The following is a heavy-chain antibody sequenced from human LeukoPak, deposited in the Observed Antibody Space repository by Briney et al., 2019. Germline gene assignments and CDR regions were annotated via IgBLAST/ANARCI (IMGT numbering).Heavy chain of an antibody. CDR2: IIPIFGTA. V-gene: IGHV1-69*05. Sequence: ASVKVCFMASGVTFSIYAIRWVRQAPGQGLEWMGGIIPIFGTANYAQKFQGRVTITTDESTSTAYMELSSLRSEDTAVYYCARERTYYNDSSKREPYAFDIWGQGTMVTVSS. D-gene: IGHD3-22*01. CDR3: ARERTYYNDSSKREPYAFDI. J-gene: IGHJ3*02. CDR1: GVTFSIYA.